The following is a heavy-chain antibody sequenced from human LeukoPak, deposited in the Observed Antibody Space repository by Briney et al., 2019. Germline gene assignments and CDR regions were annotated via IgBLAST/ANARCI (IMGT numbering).Heavy chain of an antibody. D-gene: IGHD3-10*01. CDR3: AKDGVSSSVWAFDI. Sequence: GGSLRLSCAASGFTFSNYGMHWVRQAPGKGLEWVAFIRNDGSTKYYVDSVKGRFVISRDNSRNTLYLYMNSLRAEDSAVYYCAKDGVSSSVWAFDIWGQGTMVTVSS. CDR1: GFTFSNYG. J-gene: IGHJ3*02. CDR2: IRNDGSTK. V-gene: IGHV3-30*02.